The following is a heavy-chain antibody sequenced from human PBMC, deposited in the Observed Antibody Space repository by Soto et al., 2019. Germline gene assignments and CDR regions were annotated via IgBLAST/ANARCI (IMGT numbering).Heavy chain of an antibody. J-gene: IGHJ5*02. CDR2: ISAYNGNT. D-gene: IGHD3-3*01. CDR1: GYTFTSYG. V-gene: IGHV1-18*01. Sequence: GASVKVSCKASGYTFTSYGISWVRQAPGQGLEWMGWISAYNGNTNYAQKLRGRVTMTTDTSTSTAYMELRSLRSDDTAVYYCARDRGPYYDFWSGYYWFDPWGQGTLVTVSS. CDR3: ARDRGPYYDFWSGYYWFDP.